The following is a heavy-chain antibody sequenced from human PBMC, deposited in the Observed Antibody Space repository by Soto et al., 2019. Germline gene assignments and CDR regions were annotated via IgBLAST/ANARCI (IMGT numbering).Heavy chain of an antibody. D-gene: IGHD2-15*01. CDR1: GFTFSTYT. J-gene: IGHJ4*01. Sequence: EVQLVESGGGLVKPGGSLRLSCAGSGFTFSTYTMNWVRQAPGQGLEWASCISAKSKYIYDANTVQGLFTISRDDAQNSLILQLSSLRAEDTPEYYCARTQSCDSVSCYSTPFDYWGRGPLITVSS. V-gene: IGHV3-21*01. CDR2: ISAKSKYI. CDR3: ARTQSCDSVSCYSTPFDY.